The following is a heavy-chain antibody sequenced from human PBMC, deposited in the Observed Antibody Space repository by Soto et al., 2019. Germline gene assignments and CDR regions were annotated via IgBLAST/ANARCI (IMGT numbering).Heavy chain of an antibody. CDR3: AKDRSSWYGDPKNWFDP. CDR1: GFTFSSYA. J-gene: IGHJ5*02. V-gene: IGHV3-23*01. CDR2: ISGSGGST. D-gene: IGHD6-13*01. Sequence: PGGSLRLSCAASGFTFSSYAMSWVRQAPGKGLEWVSAISGSGGSTYYADSVKGRFTISRDNSKNTLYLQMNSLRAEDTAVYYCAKDRSSWYGDPKNWFDPWGQGTLVTVSS.